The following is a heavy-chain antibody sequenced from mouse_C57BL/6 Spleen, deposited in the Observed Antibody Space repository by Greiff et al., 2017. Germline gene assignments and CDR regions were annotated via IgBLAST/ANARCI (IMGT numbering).Heavy chain of an antibody. V-gene: IGHV1-82*01. CDR1: GYAFSSSW. CDR2: IYPGDGDT. D-gene: IGHD2-4*01. CDR3: ARDYDYDGVAY. J-gene: IGHJ3*01. Sequence: VKLQESGPELVKPGASVKISCKASGYAFSSSWMHWVKQRPGKGLEWIGRIYPGDGDTNYNGKFKGKATLTADKSSSTAYMQLSSLTSEDSAVYFCARDYDYDGVAYWGQGTLVTVSA.